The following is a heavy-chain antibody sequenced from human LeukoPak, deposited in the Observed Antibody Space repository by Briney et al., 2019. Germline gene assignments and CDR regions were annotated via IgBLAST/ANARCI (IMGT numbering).Heavy chain of an antibody. CDR2: INPIIVGT. Sequence: ASLKVSSTASGYTFTDYYMHWVRHAPGQGLEWMGWINPIIVGTNYAQKFQGRVTMTTDTSISTAYMEVRRLRSDDTAVYYCARVRIGQQLDKYYYYAMDVWGEGTTVTVSS. D-gene: IGHD6-13*01. CDR1: GYTFTDYY. CDR3: ARVRIGQQLDKYYYYAMDV. V-gene: IGHV1-2*02. J-gene: IGHJ6*01.